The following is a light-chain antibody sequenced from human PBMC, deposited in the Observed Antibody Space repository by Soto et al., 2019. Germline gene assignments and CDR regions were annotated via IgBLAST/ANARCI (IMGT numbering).Light chain of an antibody. CDR2: YYSDSDK. J-gene: IGLJ3*02. Sequence: QSVLTQPPSPSASPGESARLTFTLPSDINVGSYNIYWYQQKQGSPPRYLLYYYSDSDKGQGSGVPSRFSGSKDASANTGILLISGLQSEYEADYYCMIWPSNAGNWVFGGGTKLTVL. CDR1: SDINVGSYN. V-gene: IGLV5-37*01. CDR3: MIWPSNAGNWV.